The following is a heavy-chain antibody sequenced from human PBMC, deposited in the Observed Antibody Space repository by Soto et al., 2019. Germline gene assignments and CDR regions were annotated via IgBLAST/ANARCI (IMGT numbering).Heavy chain of an antibody. CDR3: ARGHGKYQQLINWFDP. D-gene: IGHD6-13*01. CDR2: INPNSGNI. V-gene: IGHV1-8*01. J-gene: IGHJ5*02. Sequence: ASVKVSCKASGNTFTSYDINWVRQATGHGLEWMGWINPNSGNIGYAQKFQGRVTMTRDTAISTAYLQWSSLKASDTAMYYCARGHGKYQQLINWFDPWGQGTLVTVSS. CDR1: GNTFTSYD.